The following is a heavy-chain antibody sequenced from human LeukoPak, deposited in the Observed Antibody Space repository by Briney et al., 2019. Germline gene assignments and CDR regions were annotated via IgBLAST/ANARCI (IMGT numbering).Heavy chain of an antibody. CDR1: GFTFANHG. Sequence: GGSLRLSCAASGFTFANHGMDWVRQAPGKGLEWLAVISHDGSRIYYAESVKGRFTISRDNSRNTLDLQMNSLRAEDTAVYYCAKSLFVVVPAAMFDFDYWGQGTLVTVSS. D-gene: IGHD2-2*01. CDR3: AKSLFVVVPAAMFDFDY. J-gene: IGHJ4*02. CDR2: ISHDGSRI. V-gene: IGHV3-30*04.